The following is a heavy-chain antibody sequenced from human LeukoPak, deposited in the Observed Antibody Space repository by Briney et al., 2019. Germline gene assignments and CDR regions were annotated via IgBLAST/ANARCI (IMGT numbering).Heavy chain of an antibody. J-gene: IGHJ4*02. Sequence: PSETLSLTCAVYGGSFSGCYWSWIRQPPGKGLEWIGEINHSGSTNYNPSLKSRVTISVDTSKNQFSLKLSSVTAADTAVYYCARGPRSPSIVVVIASRFDYWGQGTLVTVSS. CDR3: ARGPRSPSIVVVIASRFDY. CDR1: GGSFSGCY. CDR2: INHSGST. V-gene: IGHV4-34*01. D-gene: IGHD2-21*01.